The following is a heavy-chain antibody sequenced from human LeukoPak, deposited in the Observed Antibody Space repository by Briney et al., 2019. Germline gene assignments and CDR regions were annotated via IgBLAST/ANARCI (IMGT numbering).Heavy chain of an antibody. CDR3: AAHTDKESYSSSWYDY. D-gene: IGHD6-13*01. V-gene: IGHV1-58*01. CDR1: GFTFTSSA. Sequence: ASVKVSCKASGFTFTSSAVQWVRQARGQRLEWIGWIVVGSGNTNYAQKFQERVTITRDMSTSTAYMELSSLRSEDTAVYYCAAHTDKESYSSSWYDYWGQGTLVTVSS. J-gene: IGHJ4*02. CDR2: IVVGSGNT.